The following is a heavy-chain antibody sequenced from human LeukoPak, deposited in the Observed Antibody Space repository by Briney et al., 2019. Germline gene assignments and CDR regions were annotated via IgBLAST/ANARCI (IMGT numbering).Heavy chain of an antibody. Sequence: SLNLSCKTSGFTFSRATMQWVRQARGQRLEWIGWIVVDSGNTNYAAKFHERVTITRDMSTTTAYMELSSLRSEDAAVYYCAAGSEPWGQGTLVSVSS. J-gene: IGHJ5*02. CDR2: IVVDSGNT. V-gene: IGHV1-58*02. CDR3: AAGSEP. CDR1: GFTFSRAT.